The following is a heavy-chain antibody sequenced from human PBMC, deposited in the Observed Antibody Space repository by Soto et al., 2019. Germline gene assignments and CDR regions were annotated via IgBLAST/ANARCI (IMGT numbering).Heavy chain of an antibody. Sequence: PGESLKISCKGSVYSFASYWIGWVRQMPGKGLEWMGIIYPGDSDTRYSPSFQGQVTISADKSISTAYLQWSSLKASDTAMYYCATSGARGYSGYDSWFDPWGQGTLVPVSS. CDR3: ATSGARGYSGYDSWFDP. D-gene: IGHD5-12*01. CDR1: VYSFASYW. CDR2: IYPGDSDT. V-gene: IGHV5-51*01. J-gene: IGHJ5*02.